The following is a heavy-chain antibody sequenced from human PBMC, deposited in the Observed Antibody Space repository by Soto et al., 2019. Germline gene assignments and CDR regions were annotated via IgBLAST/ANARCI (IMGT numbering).Heavy chain of an antibody. CDR3: ARGGISHWAYFYYMDV. D-gene: IGHD2-21*01. CDR1: GGSLSDYF. V-gene: IGHV4-34*01. Sequence: PSEALSLTCVVSGGSLSDYFWSWIRQPPGMALEWIGEINHFGSINYNPSLKSRVTMSVDTSKNQFSLTLNSVTAADTATYYCARGGISHWAYFYYMDVWDRGTTVTVSS. CDR2: INHFGSI. J-gene: IGHJ6*03.